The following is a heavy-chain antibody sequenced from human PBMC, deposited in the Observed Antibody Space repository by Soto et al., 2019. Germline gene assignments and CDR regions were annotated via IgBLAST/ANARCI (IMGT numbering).Heavy chain of an antibody. V-gene: IGHV1-18*04. J-gene: IGHJ5*02. CDR1: GYTFTSYC. CDR3: ARTAAGTFWFDP. CDR2: ISAYNGNT. D-gene: IGHD6-13*01. Sequence: ASVKVSCKASGYTFTSYCISWVRQAPGQGLEWMGWISAYNGNTNYAQKLQGRVTMTTDTSTSTAYMELRSLRSDDTAVYYCARTAAGTFWFDPWGQGTLVTVSS.